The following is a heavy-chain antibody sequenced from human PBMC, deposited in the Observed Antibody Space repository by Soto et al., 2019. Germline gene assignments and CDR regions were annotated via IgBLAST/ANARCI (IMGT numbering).Heavy chain of an antibody. CDR3: ARGGAGYCSSTSCHRGYYYYGMDV. CDR2: IIPIFGTA. D-gene: IGHD2-2*01. V-gene: IGHV1-69*06. Sequence: ASVKVSCKASGGTFSSYAISWVRQAPGQGLEWMGGIIPIFGTANYAQKFQGRVTMTADKSTSTAYMERSSLRSEDTAVYYCARGGAGYCSSTSCHRGYYYYGMDVWGQGTTVTVSS. CDR1: GGTFSSYA. J-gene: IGHJ6*02.